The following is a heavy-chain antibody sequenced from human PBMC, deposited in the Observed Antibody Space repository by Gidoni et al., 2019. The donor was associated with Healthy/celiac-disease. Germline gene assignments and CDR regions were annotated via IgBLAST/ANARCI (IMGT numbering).Heavy chain of an antibody. D-gene: IGHD3-22*01. J-gene: IGHJ3*02. Sequence: EVQLVESGGGVVRPGGSLRLSCAASGFTFDDYGMSWVRQAPGKGLEWVSGINWNGGSTGYADSVKGRFTISRDNAKNSLYLQMNSLRAEDTALYYCARDRNNYYDRPDGAFDIWGQGTMVTVSS. CDR3: ARDRNNYYDRPDGAFDI. CDR1: GFTFDDYG. CDR2: INWNGGST. V-gene: IGHV3-20*04.